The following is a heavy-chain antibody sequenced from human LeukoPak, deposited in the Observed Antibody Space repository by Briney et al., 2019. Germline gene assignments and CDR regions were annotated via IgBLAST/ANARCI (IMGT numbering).Heavy chain of an antibody. CDR3: ARGGQLLWFGESEDY. Sequence: PGGSLRLSCAASGFTFSSYWMSWVRQAPGKGLEWVANIKQDGSEKHYVDSVKGRFTISRDNAKNSLYLQMNSLRAEDTAVYYCARGGQLLWFGESEDYWGQGTLVTVSS. V-gene: IGHV3-7*01. CDR1: GFTFSSYW. J-gene: IGHJ4*02. D-gene: IGHD3-10*01. CDR2: IKQDGSEK.